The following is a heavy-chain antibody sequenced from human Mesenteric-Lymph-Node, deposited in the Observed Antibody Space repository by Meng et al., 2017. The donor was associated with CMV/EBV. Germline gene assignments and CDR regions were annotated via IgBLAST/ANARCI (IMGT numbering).Heavy chain of an antibody. CDR1: GFTPGTYG. CDR2: VQYDGSTK. J-gene: IGHJ5*02. CDR3: ATDPHEFWSGKNWFDP. D-gene: IGHD3-3*01. V-gene: IGHV3-30*02. Sequence: GESLKISCAASGFTPGTYGMHWVRQAPGKGLEWVAFVQYDGSTKYYRDSVKGRFIISRDDSKNMLFLQMNSLRLEDTAVYYCATDPHEFWSGKNWFDPWGQGTQVTVSS.